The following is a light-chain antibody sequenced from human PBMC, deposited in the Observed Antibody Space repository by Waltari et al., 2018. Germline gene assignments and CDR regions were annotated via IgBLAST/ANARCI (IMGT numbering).Light chain of an antibody. CDR1: SSDVWSYNL. V-gene: IGLV2-23*01. Sequence: QSALTQPASVSGSPGQSITISCTGTSSDVWSYNLVSWYQPHPGKAPKLMIYEDTKRPAGVSDRFSGSKSGNTASLTISGLQAEDEADYYCCSYAGSSPHVVFGGGTKLTVL. J-gene: IGLJ2*01. CDR3: CSYAGSSPHVV. CDR2: EDT.